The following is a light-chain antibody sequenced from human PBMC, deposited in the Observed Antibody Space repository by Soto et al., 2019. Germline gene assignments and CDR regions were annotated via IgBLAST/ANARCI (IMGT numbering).Light chain of an antibody. CDR2: GAS. J-gene: IGKJ5*01. CDR3: QQDYSFPIT. CDR1: QTVINNQ. Sequence: ASQTVINNQLAWYQQTPGQAPRLLIHGASRLQSGVPARFSGSGSGTDFTLSINSLQPEDFATYYCQQDYSFPITFGQGTRLEIK. V-gene: IGKV1D-12*01.